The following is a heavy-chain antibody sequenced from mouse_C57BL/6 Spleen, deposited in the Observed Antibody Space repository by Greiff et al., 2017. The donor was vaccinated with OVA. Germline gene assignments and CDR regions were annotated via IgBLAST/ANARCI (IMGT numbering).Heavy chain of an antibody. D-gene: IGHD3-1*01. CDR2: INPNNGGT. Sequence: EVQLQQSGPELVKPGASVKISCKASGYTFTDYYMNWVKQSHGKSLEWIGDINPNNGGTSYNQKFKGKATLTVDKSSSTAYMELRSLTSEDSAVYYCARSGWVLYYAMDYWGQGTSVTVSS. CDR1: GYTFTDYY. CDR3: ARSGWVLYYAMDY. V-gene: IGHV1-26*01. J-gene: IGHJ4*01.